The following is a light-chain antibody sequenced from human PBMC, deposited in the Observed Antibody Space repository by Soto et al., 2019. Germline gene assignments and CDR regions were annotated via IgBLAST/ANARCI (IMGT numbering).Light chain of an antibody. CDR2: LGS. J-gene: IGKJ5*01. CDR3: MQALQTPIT. CDR1: QSLLHSNGYNY. Sequence: DIVMTQSPLSLPVTPGEPASISCRSSQSLLHSNGYNYLDWYLQKPGQSPQLLIFLGSNRASGVPGRFSGSGSGTDFTLNISRVEAEDVGVYYCMQALQTPITFGQGTRLEIK. V-gene: IGKV2-28*01.